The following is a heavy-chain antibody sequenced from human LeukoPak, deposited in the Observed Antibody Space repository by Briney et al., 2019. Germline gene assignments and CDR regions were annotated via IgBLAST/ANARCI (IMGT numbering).Heavy chain of an antibody. CDR1: GGTFSSYA. Sequence: SVKVSCKASGGTFSSYAISWVRQATGQGLEWMGRIIPILGIANYAQKFQGRVTITADKSTSTAYMELSSLRSEDTAVYYCARDISSSCHSGFYYWCQGTLLTVSS. CDR2: IIPILGIA. CDR3: ARDISSSCHSGFYY. V-gene: IGHV1-69*04. D-gene: IGHD6-13*01. J-gene: IGHJ4*02.